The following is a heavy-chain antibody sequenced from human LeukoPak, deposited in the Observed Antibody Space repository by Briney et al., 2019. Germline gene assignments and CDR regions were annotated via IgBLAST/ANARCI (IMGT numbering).Heavy chain of an antibody. CDR2: ISSSDTYI. D-gene: IGHD5-18*01. CDR1: GLTFNTYS. Sequence: PGGSLRLSCAASGLTFNTYSMNWVRQAPGKGLEWVSSISSSDTYIHYADSVKGRFTISRDNAKNSLYLQMNSLRAEDTAVYYCARGSAMVLRRGRRPYYFDYWGQGTLVTVSS. J-gene: IGHJ4*02. CDR3: ARGSAMVLRRGRRPYYFDY. V-gene: IGHV3-21*01.